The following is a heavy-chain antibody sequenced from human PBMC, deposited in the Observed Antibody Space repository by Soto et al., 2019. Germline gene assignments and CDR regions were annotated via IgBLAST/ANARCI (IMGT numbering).Heavy chain of an antibody. CDR2: IYYSGTS. CDR3: ASRVEGLYSGNDRYYFDY. J-gene: IGHJ4*02. V-gene: IGHV4-39*01. CDR1: GGSISSSSYY. Sequence: TLSLTCTVSGGSISSSSYYWGWIRQPPGKGLEWMGSIYYSGTSYHNPSLKSRVTISVDTSKNQFSLTLTSVTAADTAVYYCASRVEGLYSGNDRYYFDYWGQGTLVTVSS. D-gene: IGHD5-12*01.